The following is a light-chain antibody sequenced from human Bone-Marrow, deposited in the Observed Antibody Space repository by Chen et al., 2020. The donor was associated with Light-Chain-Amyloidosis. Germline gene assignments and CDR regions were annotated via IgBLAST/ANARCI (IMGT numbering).Light chain of an antibody. CDR3: QQYGTSPLT. CDR1: QTISSNY. V-gene: IGKV3-20*01. Sequence: EIVLTQSPGTLSLSPGEGANLSCRASQTISSNYLTWDQQKFGQAPRLLIYGSSSRATGIPDRFTGSECGTDFTLTINRLEPEDFAMYYCQQYGTSPLTFGGGTKVEIK. CDR2: GSS. J-gene: IGKJ4*01.